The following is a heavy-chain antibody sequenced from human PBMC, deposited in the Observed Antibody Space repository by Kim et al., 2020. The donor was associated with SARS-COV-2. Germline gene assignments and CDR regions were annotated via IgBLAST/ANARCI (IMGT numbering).Heavy chain of an antibody. D-gene: IGHD6-19*01. CDR2: ISSSSSYI. CDR1: GFTFSSYS. CDR3: ARPVYSSGWGGGY. Sequence: GGSLRLSCAASGFTFSSYSMNWVRQAPGKGLEWVSSISSSSSYIYYADSVKGRFTISRDNAKNSLYLQMNSLRAEDTAVYYCARPVYSSGWGGGYWGQGTLVTVSS. J-gene: IGHJ4*02. V-gene: IGHV3-21*04.